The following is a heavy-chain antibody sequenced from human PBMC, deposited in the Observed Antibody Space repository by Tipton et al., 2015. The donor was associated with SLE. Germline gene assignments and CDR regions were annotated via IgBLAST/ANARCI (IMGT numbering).Heavy chain of an antibody. D-gene: IGHD3-3*01. Sequence: TLSLTCTVSGGSISSSSYYWGWIRQPPGKGLEWIGSIYYSGSTYYNPSLRSRVTISVDTSKNQFSLKLTSVTAADTAVYYCARRVTIFGVVTSGWFDPWGQGTLVTVSS. J-gene: IGHJ5*02. V-gene: IGHV4-39*07. CDR1: GGSISSSSYY. CDR3: ARRVTIFGVVTSGWFDP. CDR2: IYYSGST.